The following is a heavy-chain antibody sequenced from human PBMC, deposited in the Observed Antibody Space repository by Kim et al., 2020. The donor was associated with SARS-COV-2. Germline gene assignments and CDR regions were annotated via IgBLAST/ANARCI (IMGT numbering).Heavy chain of an antibody. CDR3: AKGRGYCSGGSCYYWYF. CDR2: ISYDGSNK. Sequence: GGSLRLSCAASGFTFSSYGMHWVRQAPGKGLEWVAVISYDGSNKYYADSVKGRFTISRDNSKNTLYLQMNSLRAEDTAVYYCAKGRGYCSGGSCYYWYF. J-gene: IGHJ2*01. CDR1: GFTFSSYG. D-gene: IGHD2-15*01. V-gene: IGHV3-30*18.